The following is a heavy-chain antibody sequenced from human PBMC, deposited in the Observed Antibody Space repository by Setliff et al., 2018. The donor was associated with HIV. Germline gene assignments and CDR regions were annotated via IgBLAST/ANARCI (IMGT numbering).Heavy chain of an antibody. D-gene: IGHD6-19*01. CDR1: GFTFSNDW. V-gene: IGHV3-11*04. Sequence: GGSLRLSCAASGFTFSNDWMSWVRQAPGKGLEWVSYISFSGNTIYYRDSVRDRFTISRDNARDSLYLQMNRLTVEDTAVYYCVRDTTSGWMLTNWGQGTLVTVSS. J-gene: IGHJ4*02. CDR3: VRDTTSGWMLTN. CDR2: ISFSGNTI.